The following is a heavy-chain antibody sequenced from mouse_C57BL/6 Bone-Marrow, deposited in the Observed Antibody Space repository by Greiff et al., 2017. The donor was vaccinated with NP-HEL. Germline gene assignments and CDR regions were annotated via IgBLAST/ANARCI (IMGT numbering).Heavy chain of an antibody. D-gene: IGHD1-1*01. J-gene: IGHJ4*01. Sequence: VKLLESGAELARPGASVKLSCTASGYTFTSYGISWVKQRTGQGLEWIGEIYPRSGNTYYNEKFKGKATLTADKSSSTAYMELRSLTSEDSAVYFCARWGYYGSRDAMDYWGQGTSVTVSS. CDR1: GYTFTSYG. CDR3: ARWGYYGSRDAMDY. CDR2: IYPRSGNT. V-gene: IGHV1-81*01.